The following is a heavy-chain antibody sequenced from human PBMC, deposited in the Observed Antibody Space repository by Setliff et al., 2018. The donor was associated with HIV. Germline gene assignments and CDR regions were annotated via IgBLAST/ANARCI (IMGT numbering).Heavy chain of an antibody. CDR1: GYSFSNHW. CDR3: ARHTIDISLLVVQDPGPFDL. V-gene: IGHV5-51*01. D-gene: IGHD3-3*02. Sequence: PGESLKISCTGSGYSFSNHWIGWVRQMPGRGLEWVAIIYPQDSDTRYSPSFEGHVTISADTSRYTAYLQWRALKASDTAMYYCARHTIDISLLVVQDPGPFDLWGRGTRGTVSS. CDR2: IYPQDSDT. J-gene: IGHJ3*01.